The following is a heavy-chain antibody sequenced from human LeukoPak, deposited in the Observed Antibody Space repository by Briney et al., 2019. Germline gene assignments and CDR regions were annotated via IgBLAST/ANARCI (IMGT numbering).Heavy chain of an antibody. V-gene: IGHV3-7*01. Sequence: AGGSLRLSCAASGFSFSTHWMSWFRQAPGKGLEWVALIKQDGSVIHYVDSVKGRFTISRDNAKNSLSLQMNSLRDDDTAVYYCAGDEGWTFDIWGQGTKVTVSS. CDR3: AGDEGWTFDI. CDR2: IKQDGSVI. J-gene: IGHJ3*02. CDR1: GFSFSTHW. D-gene: IGHD5-24*01.